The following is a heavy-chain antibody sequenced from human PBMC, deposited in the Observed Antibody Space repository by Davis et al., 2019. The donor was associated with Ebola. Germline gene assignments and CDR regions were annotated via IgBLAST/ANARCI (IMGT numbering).Heavy chain of an antibody. D-gene: IGHD3-3*01. V-gene: IGHV3-21*01. CDR3: ARVLSAYYDFWSGSGSYYGMDV. J-gene: IGHJ6*02. CDR1: GFTFSSYS. CDR2: ISSSSSYI. Sequence: GGSLRLSCAASGFTFSSYSMNWVRQAPGKVLEWVSSISSSSSYIYYADSVKGRFTISRDNAKNSLYLQMNSLRAEDTAVYYCARVLSAYYDFWSGSGSYYGMDVWGQGTTVTVSS.